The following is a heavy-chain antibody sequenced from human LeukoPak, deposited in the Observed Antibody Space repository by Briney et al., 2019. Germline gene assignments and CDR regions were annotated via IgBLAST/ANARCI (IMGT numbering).Heavy chain of an antibody. CDR3: ARRHDSSGYRDWYFDL. CDR2: IYPGDSDT. V-gene: IGHV5-51*01. J-gene: IGHJ2*01. CDR1: GYSFTSYW. D-gene: IGHD3-22*01. Sequence: GESLKISCKGSGYSFTSYWIGWVRQMRGKGLEWMGIIYPGDSDTGYSPSFQGQVTISADKSISTAYLQWSSLKASDTAMYYCARRHDSSGYRDWYFDLWGRGTLVTVSS.